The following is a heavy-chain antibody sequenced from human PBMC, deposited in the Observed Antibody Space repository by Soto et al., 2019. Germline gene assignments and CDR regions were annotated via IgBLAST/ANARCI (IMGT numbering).Heavy chain of an antibody. Sequence: PSETLSLTFSVFGGSMSSEYSSWIRQAPGKGLEWIANIYYRGNTNYNPSLESRVTISIDTSKNQFSLKLNSLTAADTAVYYCARHSKKTGDFDYYYGMDVWGQGTTVTVS. J-gene: IGHJ6*02. CDR2: IYYRGNT. CDR1: GGSMSSEY. V-gene: IGHV4-59*08. D-gene: IGHD7-27*01. CDR3: ARHSKKTGDFDYYYGMDV.